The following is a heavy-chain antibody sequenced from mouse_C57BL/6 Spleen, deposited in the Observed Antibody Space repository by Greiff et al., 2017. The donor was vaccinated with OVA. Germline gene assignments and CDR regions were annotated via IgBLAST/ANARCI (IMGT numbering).Heavy chain of an antibody. J-gene: IGHJ4*01. V-gene: IGHV1-4*01. CDR3: ARSGDYDDAMDY. CDR1: GYTFTSYT. CDR2: INPSSGYT. Sequence: VQGVESGAELARPGASVKMSCKASGYTFTSYTMHWVKQRPGQGLEWIGYINPSSGYTKYNQKFKDKATLTADKSSSTAYMQLSSLTSEDSAVYYCARSGDYDDAMDYWGQGTSVTVSS. D-gene: IGHD2-4*01.